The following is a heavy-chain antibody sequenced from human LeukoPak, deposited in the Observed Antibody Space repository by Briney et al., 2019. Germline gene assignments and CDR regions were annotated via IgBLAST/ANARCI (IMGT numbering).Heavy chain of an antibody. V-gene: IGHV3-53*01. Sequence: PGGSLRLSCAASGFTVSSNYMSWVRQAPGKGLEWVSVIYSGGSTYYADYVKGRFTISRDNSKNTLYLQMNSLRAEDTAVYYCARDRSSSWYRDYYYGMGAWGQGTTVTVSS. CDR3: ARDRSSSWYRDYYYGMGA. CDR1: GFTVSSNY. D-gene: IGHD6-13*01. J-gene: IGHJ6*02. CDR2: IYSGGST.